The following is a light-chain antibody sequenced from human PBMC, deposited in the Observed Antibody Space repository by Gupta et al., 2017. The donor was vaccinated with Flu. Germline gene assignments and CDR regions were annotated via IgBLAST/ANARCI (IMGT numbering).Light chain of an antibody. Sequence: TLSLSPGETATLSCRASPTFSTSYLAWYQQRPGQPPRLLIYHASSRAPGIPDRFSGSRSGSDFTLSISRLEPEDSAVYFCHQYNNSPPETFGQGTKVEI. J-gene: IGKJ1*01. CDR3: HQYNNSPPET. V-gene: IGKV3-20*01. CDR2: HAS. CDR1: PTFSTSY.